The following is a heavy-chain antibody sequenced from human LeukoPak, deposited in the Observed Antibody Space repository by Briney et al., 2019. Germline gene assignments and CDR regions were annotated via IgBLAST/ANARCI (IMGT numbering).Heavy chain of an antibody. J-gene: IGHJ4*02. CDR2: ISTDGNDK. D-gene: IGHD6-13*01. Sequence: GGSLRLSCAASGFTFRSYGMHWLCQAPGKGLEWVAVISTDGNDKHLADSVKGRFTISRDSSKNTLYLQMNSLRTEGTAVYYCAKDGAIAAAGYYFDYWGQGTLVTVSS. CDR3: AKDGAIAAAGYYFDY. CDR1: GFTFRSYG. V-gene: IGHV3-30*18.